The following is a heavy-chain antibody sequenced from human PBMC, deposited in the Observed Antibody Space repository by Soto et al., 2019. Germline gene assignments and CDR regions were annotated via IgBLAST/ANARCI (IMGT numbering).Heavy chain of an antibody. V-gene: IGHV1-69*13. CDR2: IIPIFGTA. J-gene: IGHJ4*02. D-gene: IGHD3-22*01. CDR3: ASNYDSSGYYYRGLDY. Sequence: ASVKVSCKASGGTFSSYAISWVRQAPGKGLEWMGGIIPIFGTADYAQKFQGRVTITADESTSTAYMELSSLRSEDTAVYYCASNYDSSGYYYRGLDYWGQGTLVTVSS. CDR1: GGTFSSYA.